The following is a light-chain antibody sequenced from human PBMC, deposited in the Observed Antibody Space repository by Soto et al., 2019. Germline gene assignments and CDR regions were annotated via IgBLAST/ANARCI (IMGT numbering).Light chain of an antibody. J-gene: IGKJ2*01. V-gene: IGKV1-39*01. CDR3: QQGYSTPYT. Sequence: DIPMTQSPSSLPASVGDRATITCRASQSIRSYLNWYQQKPRKAPKLLIYGASSLQSGVPSRFSGSGSGTDFTLTISSLQPEDVAAYYCQQGYSTPYTFGQGTKLEIK. CDR1: QSIRSY. CDR2: GAS.